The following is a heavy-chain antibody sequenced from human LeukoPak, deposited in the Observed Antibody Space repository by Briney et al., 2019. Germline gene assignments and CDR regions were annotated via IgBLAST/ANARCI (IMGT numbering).Heavy chain of an antibody. J-gene: IGHJ5*02. CDR3: ARGYCSGTSCRNWFDP. CDR1: GGSISSGSYY. V-gene: IGHV4-61*02. D-gene: IGHD2-2*01. CDR2: IYTSGST. Sequence: SETLSLTCTVSGGSISSGSYYWSWIRQPAGKGLEWIGRIYTSGSTNYNPSLKSRVTISVDTSKNQFSLKLSSVTAADTAVYYCARGYCSGTSCRNWFDPWGQGTLVTVSS.